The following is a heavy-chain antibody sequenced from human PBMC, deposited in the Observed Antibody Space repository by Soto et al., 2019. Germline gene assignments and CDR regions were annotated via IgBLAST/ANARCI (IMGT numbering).Heavy chain of an antibody. CDR1: GYTFTSYD. J-gene: IGHJ6*03. Sequence: ASVKVSCKASGYTFTSYDINWVRQATGQGLEWMGWLNPNSGNTGYAQKFQGRVTMTRNTSISTAYMELSSLRSGDTAVYYCARGLGGNPYYDFWSGYFSPYMDVWGKGTTVTVSS. V-gene: IGHV1-8*01. D-gene: IGHD3-3*01. CDR2: LNPNSGNT. CDR3: ARGLGGNPYYDFWSGYFSPYMDV.